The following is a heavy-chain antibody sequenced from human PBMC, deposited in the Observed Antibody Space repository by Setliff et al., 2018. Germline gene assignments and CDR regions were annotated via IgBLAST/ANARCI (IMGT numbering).Heavy chain of an antibody. D-gene: IGHD6-6*01. V-gene: IGHV1-69*05. CDR1: RGTFSSYG. Sequence: SVKVSCKASRGTFSSYGITWVRQAPGQGLEWMGGIIPIFGTTDYAQKFQGRLTIITDESTNTAFMQLSSLRSDDTAVYYCVREGVDRRSSTDYRYYMDVWGKGTTVTVSS. CDR2: IIPIFGTT. CDR3: VREGVDRRSSTDYRYYMDV. J-gene: IGHJ6*03.